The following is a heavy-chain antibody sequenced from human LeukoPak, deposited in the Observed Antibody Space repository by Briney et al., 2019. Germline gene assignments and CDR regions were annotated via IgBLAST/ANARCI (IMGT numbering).Heavy chain of an antibody. Sequence: SETLSLTCTVSGGSISSSNFYWGWIRQPPGKGLEWIGSIYYSGTTYYSPSLKSRVTISVDTSKNQFSLKLSSVTAADRAVYYCARQYCTGGSCYFNSGYYYHIDVWGKGTTVTISS. D-gene: IGHD2-15*01. CDR2: IYYSGTT. CDR3: ARQYCTGGSCYFNSGYYYHIDV. CDR1: GGSISSSNFY. J-gene: IGHJ6*03. V-gene: IGHV4-39*01.